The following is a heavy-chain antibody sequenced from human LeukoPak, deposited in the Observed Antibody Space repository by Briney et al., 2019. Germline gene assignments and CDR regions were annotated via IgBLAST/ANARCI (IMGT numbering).Heavy chain of an antibody. CDR2: IFYSGST. D-gene: IGHD1-26*01. Sequence: SETLLLICTVSGGSMISYYWIWIRQPPRRELEWIGYIFYSGSTNYNPSLKSRVTLSVDTSKNQFSLKLGSVTAADTAVYYCARQPYMLGAYYFDYWGQGTLVTVSS. J-gene: IGHJ4*02. CDR3: ARQPYMLGAYYFDY. V-gene: IGHV4-59*08. CDR1: GGSMISYY.